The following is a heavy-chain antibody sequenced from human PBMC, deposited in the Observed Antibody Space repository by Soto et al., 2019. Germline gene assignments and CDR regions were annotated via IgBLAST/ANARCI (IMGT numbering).Heavy chain of an antibody. CDR3: ARDRDPLGYYGSGSYYGDAFDI. V-gene: IGHV1-2*04. J-gene: IGHJ3*02. CDR1: GYTFTGYY. D-gene: IGHD3-10*01. Sequence: QVQLVQSGAEVKKPGASVKVSCKASGYTFTGYYMHWVRQAPGQGLEWMGWINPNSGGTNYAQKFQGWVTMTRDTSISTAYMELSRLRSDDTAVYYCARDRDPLGYYGSGSYYGDAFDIWGQGTMVTVSS. CDR2: INPNSGGT.